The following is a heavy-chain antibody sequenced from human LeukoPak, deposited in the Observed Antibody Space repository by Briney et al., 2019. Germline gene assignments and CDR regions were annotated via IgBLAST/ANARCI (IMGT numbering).Heavy chain of an antibody. CDR2: IYYSGAT. CDR3: ARETSQKGAHYMDV. CDR1: GGSIRSSDYY. V-gene: IGHV4-39*07. D-gene: IGHD3-16*01. J-gene: IGHJ6*03. Sequence: PSETLSLTCTVSGGSIRSSDYYWGWIRQPPGKGLEWIGSIYYSGATYYNPSLKSRITLSVDTSKNQFSLKMSSVTAADTAVYYCARETSQKGAHYMDVWGKGTTVTISS.